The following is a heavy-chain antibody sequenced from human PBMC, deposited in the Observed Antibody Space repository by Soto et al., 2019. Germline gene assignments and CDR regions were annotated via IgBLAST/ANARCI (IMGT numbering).Heavy chain of an antibody. V-gene: IGHV3-21*01. J-gene: IGHJ4*02. CDR3: ARDLEGSGWYFQGY. CDR1: GFTFSSYS. D-gene: IGHD6-19*01. CDR2: ISSSSSYI. Sequence: LRLSCAASGFTFSSYSMNWFRQAPGNGLEWVSSISSSSSYIYYADSVKGRFTISRDNAKNSLYLQMNSLRAEDTAVYYSARDLEGSGWYFQGYGGQGTLVTVPS.